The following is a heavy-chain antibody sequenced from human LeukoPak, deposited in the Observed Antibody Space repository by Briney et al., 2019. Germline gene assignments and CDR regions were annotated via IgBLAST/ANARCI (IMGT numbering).Heavy chain of an antibody. CDR2: INHSGST. Sequence: PSETLSLTCAVYGGSFSGYYWSWIRQPPGKGLEWIGEINHSGSTNYNPSLKSRVTISVDTSKNQFSLKLRSVTAADTAVYYCARVRTAMVRYYYSYYMDVWGKGTTVTVSS. D-gene: IGHD5-18*01. J-gene: IGHJ6*03. CDR1: GGSFSGYY. V-gene: IGHV4-34*01. CDR3: ARVRTAMVRYYYSYYMDV.